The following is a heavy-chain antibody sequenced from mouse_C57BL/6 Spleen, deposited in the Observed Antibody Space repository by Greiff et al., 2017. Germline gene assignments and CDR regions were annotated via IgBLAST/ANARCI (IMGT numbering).Heavy chain of an antibody. D-gene: IGHD1-1*01. CDR2: IYPRDGST. V-gene: IGHV1-78*01. CDR1: GYTFTDHT. CDR3: ARDYGSSYVFDY. Sequence: VKLMESDAELVKPGASVKISCKVSGYTFTDHTIHWMKQRPEQGLEWIGYIYPRDGSTKYNEKFKGKATLTADKSSSTAYMQLNSLTSEDSAAYFCARDYGSSYVFDYWGQGTTLTVSS. J-gene: IGHJ2*01.